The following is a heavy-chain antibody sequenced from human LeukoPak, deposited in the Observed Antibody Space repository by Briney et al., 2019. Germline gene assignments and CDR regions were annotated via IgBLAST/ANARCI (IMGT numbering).Heavy chain of an antibody. D-gene: IGHD3-10*01. J-gene: IGHJ4*02. CDR1: GFTFSDYY. CDR2: ISSRSSTI. CDR3: ARKKNTYYFFDY. Sequence: GGSLRLSCPASGFTFSDYYMSWIRQAPGKGLEWVSYISSRSSTIYYADSVKDRFTIFRENAKNSLYLQMNRLRGEDTAVYYCARKKNTYYFFDYWGKGTLVSVSS. V-gene: IGHV3-11*01.